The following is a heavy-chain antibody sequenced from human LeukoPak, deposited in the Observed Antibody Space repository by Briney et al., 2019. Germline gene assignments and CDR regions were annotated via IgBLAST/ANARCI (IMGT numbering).Heavy chain of an antibody. CDR2: IYYSGST. V-gene: IGHV4-39*07. D-gene: IGHD2-15*01. Sequence: SETLSLTCTVSVGSISSSSYYWGWIRQPPGKGLEWIGCIYYSGSTYYNPSLKRRATISVDTSKNQFSLKLLSVTAADTAVYYCARKARYCSGGRCSRNSGRHYYYYYMDVWGKGTTVTVSS. J-gene: IGHJ6*03. CDR1: VGSISSSSYY. CDR3: ARKARYCSGGRCSRNSGRHYYYYYMDV.